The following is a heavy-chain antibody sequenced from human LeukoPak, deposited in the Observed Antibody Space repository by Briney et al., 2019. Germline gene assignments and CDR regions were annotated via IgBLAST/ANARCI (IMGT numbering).Heavy chain of an antibody. Sequence: GASVKVSCKASGYTFTSYYMHWVRQAPGQGLEWMGIINPNGGGTNYAQNLQGRVTMTTDTSTRTAYMDLRSLRSDDTAVYYCARDLIVGATLAGGHDAFDIWGQGTMVTVSS. J-gene: IGHJ3*02. CDR1: GYTFTSYY. CDR3: ARDLIVGATLAGGHDAFDI. V-gene: IGHV1-46*01. CDR2: INPNGGGT. D-gene: IGHD1-26*01.